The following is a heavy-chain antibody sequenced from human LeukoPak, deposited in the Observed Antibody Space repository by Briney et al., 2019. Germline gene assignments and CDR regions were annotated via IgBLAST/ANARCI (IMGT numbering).Heavy chain of an antibody. J-gene: IGHJ3*02. Sequence: GGSLRLSCAASGFTFSSYWMSWVRQAPGKGLEWVANINQGGSEKYYVDSAKGRFTISRDNAKNSMYLQMNSLRAEDTAVYYCARGRSITILRGVAISDGFDIWGQGTKVTVS. D-gene: IGHD3-10*01. CDR1: GFTFSSYW. V-gene: IGHV3-7*02. CDR3: ARGRSITILRGVAISDGFDI. CDR2: INQGGSEK.